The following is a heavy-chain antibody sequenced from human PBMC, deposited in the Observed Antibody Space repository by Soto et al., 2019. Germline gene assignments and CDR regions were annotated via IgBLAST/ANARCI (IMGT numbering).Heavy chain of an antibody. V-gene: IGHV1-69*13. J-gene: IGHJ6*02. CDR2: IIPIFGTA. CDR3: ASSLLTGNKADENYYYYYGMDV. D-gene: IGHD3-9*01. CDR1: GGTFSSYA. Sequence: GAAAQFSSWASGGTFSSYAISWVRQAPGQGPEWMGGIIPIFGTANYAQKFQGRVTITADESTSTAYMELSSLRSEGTAVYYCASSLLTGNKADENYYYYYGMDVWGQGTTVTVSS.